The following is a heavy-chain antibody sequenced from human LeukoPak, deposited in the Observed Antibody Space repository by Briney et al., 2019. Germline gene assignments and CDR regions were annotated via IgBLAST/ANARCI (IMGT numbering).Heavy chain of an antibody. D-gene: IGHD3-16*02. CDR1: GYTLTELS. Sequence: ASVKVSCKVSGYTLTELSMHWVRQAPGKGLEWMGGFDPEDGETIYAQKFQGRATMTEDTSTDTAYMELSSLRSEDTAVYYRATAYYDYVWGSYRYDYWGQGTLVTVS. CDR3: ATAYYDYVWGSYRYDY. V-gene: IGHV1-24*01. J-gene: IGHJ4*02. CDR2: FDPEDGET.